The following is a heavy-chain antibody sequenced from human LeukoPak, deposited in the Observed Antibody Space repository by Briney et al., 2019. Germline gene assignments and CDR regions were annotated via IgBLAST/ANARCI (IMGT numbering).Heavy chain of an antibody. CDR2: INQDGSVR. J-gene: IGHJ4*02. CDR1: GFTFTTYW. CDR3: ARIGYSSSSNDY. D-gene: IGHD6-6*01. V-gene: IGHV3-7*01. Sequence: GGSLRLSCAASGFTFTTYWMTWIRQAPGKGLEWVANINQDGSVRCYLDSVKGRFTISRDNAKNSLYLQMDSLRAEDTAVFYCARIGYSSSSNDYWGQGTLVTVSS.